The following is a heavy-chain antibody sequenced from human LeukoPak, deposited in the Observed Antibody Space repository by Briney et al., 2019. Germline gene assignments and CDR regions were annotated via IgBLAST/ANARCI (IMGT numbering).Heavy chain of an antibody. J-gene: IGHJ4*02. CDR1: GLTLSSHT. V-gene: IGHV3-23*01. Sequence: GGSLRLSCAASGLTLSSHTMSWVRQAPGKGLEWVSAISSSGSTYYADSVKGRFTISRDNSKNTLYLQMNSLRAEDTAVYYCPKGGHYDYWGQGILVTVSS. D-gene: IGHD3-16*01. CDR3: PKGGHYDY. CDR2: ISSSGST.